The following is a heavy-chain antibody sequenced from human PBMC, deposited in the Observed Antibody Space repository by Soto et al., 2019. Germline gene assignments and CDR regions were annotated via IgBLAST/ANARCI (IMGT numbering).Heavy chain of an antibody. CDR3: ARGGYYSVWT. CDR1: GGSVCNNQGA. J-gene: IGHJ4*02. D-gene: IGHD3-22*01. V-gene: IGHV6-1*01. CDR2: TYYRSEWRY. Sequence: SQTLSRTYGSSGGSVCNNQGAWNWIRQSPSRGLEWLGRTYYRSEWRYDYAVSVKGRININPDTSKNHFSLQLNSVTPEDTAVYYCARGGYYSVWTWGQGTQVTVSS.